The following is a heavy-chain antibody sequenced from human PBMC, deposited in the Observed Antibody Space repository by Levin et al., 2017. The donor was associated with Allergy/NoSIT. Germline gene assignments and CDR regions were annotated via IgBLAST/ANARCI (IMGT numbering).Heavy chain of an antibody. V-gene: IGHV3-53*01. Sequence: GGSLRLSCKVSGFSVSHNYISWIRQAPGKGLEWVSVIYTNGRTYYTESVKGRFTVSRDRPTNTVFLQMDNLRADETALYSCARSGCDGDYFSFSGLDIWGRGTTVTVSS. CDR3: ARSGCDGDYFSFSGLDI. CDR2: IYTNGRT. J-gene: IGHJ6*01. D-gene: IGHD2-21*01. CDR1: GFSVSHNY.